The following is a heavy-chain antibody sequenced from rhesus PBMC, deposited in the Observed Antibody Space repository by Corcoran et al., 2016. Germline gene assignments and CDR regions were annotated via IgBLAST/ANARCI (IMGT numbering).Heavy chain of an antibody. J-gene: IGHJ4*01. V-gene: IGHV4-65*01. CDR2: ISGISGSA. D-gene: IGHD4-23*01. CDR1: GVSVSSSNW. CDR3: ARASWDSNSFDY. Sequence: QVQLQESGPGLVKPSETLSLTCAVSGVSVSSSNWWNWIRQPPGKGLEWIGYISGISGSAHYNPSRKIPVTISTDPSKNRFSLKLSSVTAADTAVYYCARASWDSNSFDYWGQGVLVTVSS.